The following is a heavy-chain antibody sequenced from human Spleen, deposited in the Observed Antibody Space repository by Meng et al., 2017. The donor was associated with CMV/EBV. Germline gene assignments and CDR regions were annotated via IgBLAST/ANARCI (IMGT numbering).Heavy chain of an antibody. CDR3: ARPFYDYYDSSGYSDAFDI. J-gene: IGHJ3*02. Sequence: GESLKISCAASGFTFTSYSMIWVRQAPGKGLEWVSSLSSSGSHSFYADSVKGRFTISRDNAKNSLFLQMNSLRAGDTAVYYCARPFYDYYDSSGYSDAFDIWGQGTMVTVSS. V-gene: IGHV3-21*01. CDR1: GFTFTSYS. CDR2: LSSSGSHS. D-gene: IGHD3-22*01.